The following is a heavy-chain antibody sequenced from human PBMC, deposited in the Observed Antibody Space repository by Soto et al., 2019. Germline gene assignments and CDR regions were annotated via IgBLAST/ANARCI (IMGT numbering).Heavy chain of an antibody. CDR2: IYYSGST. V-gene: IGHV4-59*01. D-gene: IGHD5-18*01. J-gene: IGHJ3*02. CDR1: GGSISSYY. CDR3: ARVGGYSYGNAFDI. Sequence: SETLSLTCTVSGGSISSYYWSWIRQPPGKGLEWIGYIYYSGSTNYNPSLKSRVTISVDTSKDQFSLKLSSVTAADTAVYYCARVGGYSYGNAFDIWGQGTMVTVSS.